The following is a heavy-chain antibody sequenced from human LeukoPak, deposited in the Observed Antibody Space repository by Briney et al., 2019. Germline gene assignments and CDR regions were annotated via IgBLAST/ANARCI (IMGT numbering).Heavy chain of an antibody. CDR2: IWYDGSKT. V-gene: IGHV3-33*03. Sequence: GGSLRLSCLASGFRFRSFAMNWVRQAPGKGLEWVGQIWYDGSKTYYGDSVKGRFTISRDNAKNSLYLQMNSLRAEDTAVYYCARGYGSGSYYFDYWGQGTLVTVSS. CDR1: GFRFRSFA. CDR3: ARGYGSGSYYFDY. J-gene: IGHJ4*02. D-gene: IGHD3-10*01.